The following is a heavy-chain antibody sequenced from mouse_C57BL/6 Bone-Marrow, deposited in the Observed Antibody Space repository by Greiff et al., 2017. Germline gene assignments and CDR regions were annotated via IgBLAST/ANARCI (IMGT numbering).Heavy chain of an antibody. CDR3: AREGLRRPYYFDY. CDR1: GFTFTDYY. CDR2: IRNKANGYTT. Sequence: EVKLMESGGGLVQPGGSLSLSCAASGFTFTDYYMSWVRQPPGKALEWLGFIRNKANGYTTEYNASVKGRFTISRDNSQSILYLQMNALRAEDSATYYCAREGLRRPYYFDYWGQGTTLTVSS. D-gene: IGHD2-4*01. V-gene: IGHV7-3*01. J-gene: IGHJ2*01.